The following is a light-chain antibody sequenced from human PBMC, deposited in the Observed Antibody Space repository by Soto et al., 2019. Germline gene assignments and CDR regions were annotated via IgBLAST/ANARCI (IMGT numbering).Light chain of an antibody. J-gene: IGKJ1*01. V-gene: IGKV1-5*01. CDR2: DAS. CDR1: QGISSW. CDR3: QQYNIYWT. Sequence: DIQMTQSPSSVSASVGDRVTITCRASQGISSWLAWYQQKPGKAPKLLIYDASILESGVPSRFSGSRSGTEFTLTISSLQPDDFATYYCQQYNIYWTFGQGTKVDIK.